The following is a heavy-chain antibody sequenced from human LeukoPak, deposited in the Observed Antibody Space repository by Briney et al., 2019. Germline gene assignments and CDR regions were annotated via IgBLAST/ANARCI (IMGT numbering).Heavy chain of an antibody. D-gene: IGHD3-10*01. Sequence: GASVKVSCKASGYTFTSYGISWVRQAPGQGLEWMGWISAYNGNTNYAQKLQGRVTMTTDTSTSTAYMELRSLRSDDTAVYYCARDLEYYYGSGSYPYWGQGTLVTVSS. CDR3: ARDLEYYYGSGSYPY. CDR1: GYTFTSYG. J-gene: IGHJ4*02. V-gene: IGHV1-18*01. CDR2: ISAYNGNT.